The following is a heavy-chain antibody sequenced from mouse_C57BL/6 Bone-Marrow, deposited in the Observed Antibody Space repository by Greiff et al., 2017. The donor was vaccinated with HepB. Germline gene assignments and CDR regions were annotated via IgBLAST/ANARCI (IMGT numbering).Heavy chain of an antibody. J-gene: IGHJ1*03. CDR1: GFSFNTYA. CDR3: VRQRGKEYFDV. Sequence: EVKLVESGGGLVQPKGSLKLSCEASGFSFNTYAMNWVRQAPGKGLEWVARIRSKSNNYAKYYADSVKDRFTISRDDSESMLYLQMNNLKTEDTAMYYCVRQRGKEYFDVWGTGTTVTVSS. CDR2: IRSKSNNYAK. V-gene: IGHV10-1*01.